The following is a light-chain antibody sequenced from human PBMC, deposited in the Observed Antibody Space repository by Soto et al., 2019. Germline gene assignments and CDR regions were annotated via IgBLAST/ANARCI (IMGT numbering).Light chain of an antibody. V-gene: IGKV2D-29*02. CDR2: EVS. J-gene: IGKJ5*01. Sequence: DVVMTQTPLSLSVAPGQPASISCKSSQSLLHITGETFLFWYLQKPGQSPQLLIYEVSTRVSGVPDRFSGSGSGTDFTLQISRLDNDDVAIYYCMQSTQLPPTFGQGTRLAIE. CDR3: MQSTQLPPT. CDR1: QSLLHITGETF.